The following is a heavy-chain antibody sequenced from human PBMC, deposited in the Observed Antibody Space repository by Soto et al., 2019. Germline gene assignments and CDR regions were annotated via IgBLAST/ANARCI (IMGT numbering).Heavy chain of an antibody. D-gene: IGHD6-13*01. J-gene: IGHJ6*02. CDR3: ARDGQQLVPSYYYYGMDV. Sequence: VSVKVSCKASGYTFTSYGISWVRQAPGQGLEWMGWISAYNGNTNYAQRLQGRVTMTTDTSTSTAYMELRSLRSDDTAVYYCARDGQQLVPSYYYYGMDVWGQGTTVTVSS. CDR1: GYTFTSYG. V-gene: IGHV1-18*01. CDR2: ISAYNGNT.